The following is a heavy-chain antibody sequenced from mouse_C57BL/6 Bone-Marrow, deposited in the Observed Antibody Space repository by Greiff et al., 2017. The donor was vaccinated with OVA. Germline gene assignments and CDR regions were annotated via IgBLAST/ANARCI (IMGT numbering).Heavy chain of an antibody. D-gene: IGHD1-1*01. V-gene: IGHV1-69*01. CDR2: LDPSDSYT. J-gene: IGHJ1*03. Sequence: QVQLQQPGAELVMPGASVKLSCKASGYTFTSYWMHWVKQRPGQGLEWIGELDPSDSYTNYNQKFKGKSTLTVDKSSSTAYMQLSSLTSEDSAVYYCARRFITTVVGYFDVWGTGTTVTVSS. CDR3: ARRFITTVVGYFDV. CDR1: GYTFTSYW.